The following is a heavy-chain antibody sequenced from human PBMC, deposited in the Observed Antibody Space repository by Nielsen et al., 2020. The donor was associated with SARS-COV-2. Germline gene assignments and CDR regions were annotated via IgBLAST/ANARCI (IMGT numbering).Heavy chain of an antibody. V-gene: IGHV3-23*01. Sequence: GESLKLSCAASGFPFNKFVMNWVRQATGKGLEWVSSISAIGGTTYYADSVKGRFTISRDNSKNTLYLQMNSLRAEDTAVYYCAKDLGRPEIYYYYYGMDVWGQGTTVTVSS. CDR2: ISAIGGTT. CDR3: AKDLGRPEIYYYYYGMDV. D-gene: IGHD1-26*01. J-gene: IGHJ6*02. CDR1: GFPFNKFV.